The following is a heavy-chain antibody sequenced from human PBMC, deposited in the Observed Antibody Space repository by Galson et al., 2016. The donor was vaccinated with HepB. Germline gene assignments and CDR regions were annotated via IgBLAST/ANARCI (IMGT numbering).Heavy chain of an antibody. V-gene: IGHV3-74*01. CDR3: AAHKRQGGGDYEDY. J-gene: IGHJ4*02. CDR1: GFIASDYW. Sequence: SLRLSCAASGFIASDYWVHWVRQPPGKGLVWVSRISPDGTSTAYADSVKGRFTISRDNAKNTLYLQMNSLRAEDTAGYFCAAHKRQGGGDYEDYWGQGILVSVSS. D-gene: IGHD4-17*01. CDR2: ISPDGTST.